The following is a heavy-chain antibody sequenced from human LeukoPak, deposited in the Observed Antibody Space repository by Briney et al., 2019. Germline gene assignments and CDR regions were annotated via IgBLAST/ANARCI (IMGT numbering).Heavy chain of an antibody. CDR3: ARAWEAVAGNYGVIDY. J-gene: IGHJ4*02. CDR2: INPSGGST. Sequence: ASVKVSCKASGYSFINYYIHWVRQAPGQGLERMGIINPSGGSTSYAQKFQGRVTMTRDMSTSTVYMELNSLRSEDTAVYYCARAWEAVAGNYGVIDYWGQGTLVTVSS. D-gene: IGHD1-7*01. V-gene: IGHV1-46*01. CDR1: GYSFINYY.